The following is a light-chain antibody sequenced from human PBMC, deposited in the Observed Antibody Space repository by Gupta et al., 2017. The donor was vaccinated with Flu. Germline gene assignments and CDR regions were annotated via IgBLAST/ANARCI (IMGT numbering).Light chain of an antibody. V-gene: IGLV1-47*01. CDR3: ASWDDSLGFPI. CDR2: KNN. J-gene: IGLJ2*01. Sequence: QSVLTQSPSESVPPGQRVTISCSGSNSNIASSYVFWCQQLPRAAPRLLIDKNNQRPSGVPDRFSASKSGTSASLAISDLQAEDEADYYCASWDDSLGFPIFGGGTKLIVL. CDR1: NSNIASSY.